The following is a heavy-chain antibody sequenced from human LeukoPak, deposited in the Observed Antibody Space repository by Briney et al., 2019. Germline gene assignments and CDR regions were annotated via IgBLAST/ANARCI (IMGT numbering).Heavy chain of an antibody. D-gene: IGHD6-6*01. CDR1: GFTFSSYW. Sequence: GSLRLSCAASGFTFSSYWMSWVRQAPGKGLEWVANIKQDGSERYYVDSVKGRFTISRDNAKNSLYLQMNSLRAEDTAVYFCAMIEQVVSNVEGGYWGQGTLVTVSS. CDR2: IKQDGSER. CDR3: AMIEQVVSNVEGGY. J-gene: IGHJ4*02. V-gene: IGHV3-7*01.